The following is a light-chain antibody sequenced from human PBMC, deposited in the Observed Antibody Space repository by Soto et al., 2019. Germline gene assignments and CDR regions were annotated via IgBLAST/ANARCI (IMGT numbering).Light chain of an antibody. CDR2: DAS. V-gene: IGKV3-11*01. Sequence: EIVLTQPPATLSLSPGERATLSCRASQSVGGYLDWYQQKPGQAPRLLIYDASNRASGIPARFSGSGSGTDFTLTISSLEPEDLAVYYCQQRSNWPPRTFGGGTKVEIK. CDR3: QQRSNWPPRT. J-gene: IGKJ4*02. CDR1: QSVGGY.